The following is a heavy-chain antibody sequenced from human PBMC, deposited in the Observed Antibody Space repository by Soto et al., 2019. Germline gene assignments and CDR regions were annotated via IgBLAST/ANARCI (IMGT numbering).Heavy chain of an antibody. D-gene: IGHD1-26*01. CDR1: GYSISSSNW. V-gene: IGHV4-28*01. Sequence: SETLSLTCAVSGYSISSSNWWGWIRQPPGKGLEWIGYIYYSGTTYYNPSLKSRVTMSVDTSKNQFSLKLTSVTAVDTAVYYCTRHSNSYRKVLDYWGQGTLVTVSS. CDR2: IYYSGTT. J-gene: IGHJ4*02. CDR3: TRHSNSYRKVLDY.